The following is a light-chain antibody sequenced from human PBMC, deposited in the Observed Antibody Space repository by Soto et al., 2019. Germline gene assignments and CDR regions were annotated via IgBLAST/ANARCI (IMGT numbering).Light chain of an antibody. CDR1: HDVTSKF. CDR2: DAS. CDR3: QQRNVWPPMT. Sequence: IVLTPSPSTLSLSPGDEATPSCKAIHDVTSKFLAWYQQKPGQPPRLVIYDASNRANGVPARFGGSGSGTDFTLTINSLEPEDFAVYYCQQRNVWPPMTFGQGTRVEIK. J-gene: IGKJ5*01. V-gene: IGKV3-11*01.